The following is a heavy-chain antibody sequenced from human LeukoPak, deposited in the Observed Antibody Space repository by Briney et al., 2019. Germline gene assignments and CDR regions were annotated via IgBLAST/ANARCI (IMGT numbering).Heavy chain of an antibody. Sequence: GESLKISCKGSGYSFTTYWIGWVRQMPGKGLEWMGIIYPGDSDTRYSPSFQGQVTISADKSISTAYLQWSSLKASDTAMYYCARQTISGSYFGSAFDIWGQGTMVTVSS. D-gene: IGHD1-26*01. CDR2: IYPGDSDT. CDR1: GYSFTTYW. V-gene: IGHV5-51*01. J-gene: IGHJ3*02. CDR3: ARQTISGSYFGSAFDI.